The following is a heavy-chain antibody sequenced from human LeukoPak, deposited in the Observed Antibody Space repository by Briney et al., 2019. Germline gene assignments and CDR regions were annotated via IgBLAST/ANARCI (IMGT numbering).Heavy chain of an antibody. D-gene: IGHD2-2*01. J-gene: IGHJ4*02. CDR2: IYHSGST. CDR3: ARDLVSRDIVVVPAANFDY. V-gene: IGHV4-38-2*02. CDR1: GGSFSGYY. Sequence: SETLSLTCAVYGGSFSGYYWGWIRQPPGKGLEWIGSIYHSGSTYYNPSLKSRVTISVDTSKNQFSLKLSSVTAADTAVYYCARDLVSRDIVVVPAANFDYWGQGTLVTVSS.